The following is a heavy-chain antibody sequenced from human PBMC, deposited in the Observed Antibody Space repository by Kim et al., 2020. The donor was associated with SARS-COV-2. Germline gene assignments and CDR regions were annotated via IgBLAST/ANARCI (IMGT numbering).Heavy chain of an antibody. CDR2: ISYDGSNK. J-gene: IGHJ6*02. Sequence: GGSLRLSCAASGFTFSSYGMHWVRQAPGKGLEWVAVISYDGSNKYYADSVKGRFTISRDNSKNTLYLQMNSLRAEDTAVYYCAKDLAIQLFFGYDYGMDVWGQGTTVTVSS. CDR3: AKDLAIQLFFGYDYGMDV. D-gene: IGHD5-18*01. CDR1: GFTFSSYG. V-gene: IGHV3-30*18.